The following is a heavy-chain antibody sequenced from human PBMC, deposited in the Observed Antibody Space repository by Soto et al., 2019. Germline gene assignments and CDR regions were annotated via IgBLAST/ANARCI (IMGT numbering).Heavy chain of an antibody. CDR3: ARHGVHYYDSSGYRPPPFDY. V-gene: IGHV5-51*01. D-gene: IGHD3-22*01. Sequence: RGESLKISCKGSGYSFTSYWIGWVRQMPGKGLDWMGIIYPGDSDTRYSPSFQGQVTISADKSISTAYLQWSSLKASDTAMYYCARHGVHYYDSSGYRPPPFDYWGQGTLVTVSS. CDR2: IYPGDSDT. CDR1: GYSFTSYW. J-gene: IGHJ4*02.